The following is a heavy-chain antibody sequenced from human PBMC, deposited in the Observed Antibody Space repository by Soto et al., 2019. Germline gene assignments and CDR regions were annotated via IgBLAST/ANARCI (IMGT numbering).Heavy chain of an antibody. D-gene: IGHD1-26*01. V-gene: IGHV4-4*02. Sequence: SETLSLTCAVSGGSISSSNWWSWVRQPPGKGLEWIGEIYHSGSTNYNPFLKSRVTISVDKSKNQFSLKLSSVTAADTAVYYCARDRHGATMVGYFDYWGQGTLVTVSS. J-gene: IGHJ4*02. CDR2: IYHSGST. CDR1: GGSISSSNW. CDR3: ARDRHGATMVGYFDY.